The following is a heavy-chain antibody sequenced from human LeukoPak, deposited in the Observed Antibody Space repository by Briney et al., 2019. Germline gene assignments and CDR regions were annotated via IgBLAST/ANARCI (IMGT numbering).Heavy chain of an antibody. V-gene: IGHV4-59*01. J-gene: IGHJ4*02. CDR2: IYYSGGT. CDR3: ARALYSGYDAFDY. CDR1: GGSISSYY. D-gene: IGHD5-12*01. Sequence: SETLSLTCTVSGGSISSYYWSWIRQPPGKGLEWIGYIYYSGGTNYNPSLKSRVTISVDTSKNQFSLKLSSVTAADTAVYYCARALYSGYDAFDYWGQGTLVTVSS.